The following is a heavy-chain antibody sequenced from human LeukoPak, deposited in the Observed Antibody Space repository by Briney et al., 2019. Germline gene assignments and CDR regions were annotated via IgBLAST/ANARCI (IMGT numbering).Heavy chain of an antibody. CDR2: IIPIFGTA. D-gene: IGHD5-18*01. CDR1: GGTFSSYA. Sequence: SVKVSCKASGGTFSSYAISWVRQAPGQGLEWMGGIIPIFGTANYAQKFQGRVTITADKSTTTAYMELSSLRSEDTAVYYCARETARVPYYFDYWGQGALVTVS. J-gene: IGHJ4*02. V-gene: IGHV1-69*06. CDR3: ARETARVPYYFDY.